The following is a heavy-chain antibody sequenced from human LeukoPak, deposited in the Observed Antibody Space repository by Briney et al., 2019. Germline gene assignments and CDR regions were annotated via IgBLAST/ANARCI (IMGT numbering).Heavy chain of an antibody. CDR1: ASTFAGAW. CDR3: ARHVGISF. J-gene: IGHJ4*02. D-gene: IGHD7-27*01. CDR2: IREDGSEK. Sequence: GGSLTLSCLAYASTFAGAWMTWVRPAPGKGLEWVANIREDGSEKNYVDSVKGRFTISRDNAKSSLFLQMSNLRDDDTAIYYCARHVGISFWGQGTLVTVSS. V-gene: IGHV3-7*01.